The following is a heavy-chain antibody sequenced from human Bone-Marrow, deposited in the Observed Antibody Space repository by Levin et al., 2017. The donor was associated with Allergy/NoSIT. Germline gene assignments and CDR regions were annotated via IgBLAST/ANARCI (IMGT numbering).Heavy chain of an antibody. Sequence: GGSLRLSCAASGFTFSSYSMNWVRQAPGKGLEWVSSISSSSSYIYYADSVKGRFTISRDNAKNSLYLQMNSLRAEDTAVYYCARVPSINYGMDVWGQGTTVTVSS. CDR2: ISSSSSYI. D-gene: IGHD2-2*01. CDR1: GFTFSSYS. V-gene: IGHV3-21*01. J-gene: IGHJ6*02. CDR3: ARVPSINYGMDV.